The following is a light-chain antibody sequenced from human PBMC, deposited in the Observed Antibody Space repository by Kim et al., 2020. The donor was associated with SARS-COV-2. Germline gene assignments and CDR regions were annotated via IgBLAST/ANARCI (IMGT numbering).Light chain of an antibody. CDR3: SSYTSSSTFV. V-gene: IGLV2-18*02. Sequence: GQSVTISCPGTSSDVGSYNRVSWYQQPPATAPKLMIYDVSNRPSGVPDRFSGSKSGNTASLTISGLQAEDEADYYCSSYTSSSTFVFGTGTKVTVL. J-gene: IGLJ1*01. CDR1: SSDVGSYNR. CDR2: DVS.